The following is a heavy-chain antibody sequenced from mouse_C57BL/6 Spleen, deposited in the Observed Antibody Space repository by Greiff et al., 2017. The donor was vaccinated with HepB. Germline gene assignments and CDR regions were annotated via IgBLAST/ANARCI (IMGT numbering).Heavy chain of an antibody. CDR1: GYSFTGYF. J-gene: IGHJ1*03. CDR2: INPYNGDT. V-gene: IGHV1-20*01. D-gene: IGHD1-1*01. Sequence: EVHLVESGPELVKPGDSVKISCKASGYSFTGYFMNWVMQSHGKSLEWIGRINPYNGDTFYNQKFKGKATLTVDKSSSTAHMELRSLTSEDSAVYYCARSRIITTVVAHWYFDVWGTGTTVTVSS. CDR3: ARSRIITTVVAHWYFDV.